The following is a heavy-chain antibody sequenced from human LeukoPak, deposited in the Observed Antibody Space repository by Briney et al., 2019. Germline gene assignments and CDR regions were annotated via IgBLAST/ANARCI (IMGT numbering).Heavy chain of an antibody. CDR1: GGSISSDY. V-gene: IGHV4-59*01. Sequence: SETLSLTCSVSGGSISSDYWSWIRQPPGKGLEWIGYMFHIGYTRYNPSLKSRVTISVGTSKYHFSLKLTSVTAADTAVYYCARDAYGYGVSGTWGQGTLVTVSS. J-gene: IGHJ5*02. CDR3: ARDAYGYGVSGT. CDR2: MFHIGYT. D-gene: IGHD5-18*01.